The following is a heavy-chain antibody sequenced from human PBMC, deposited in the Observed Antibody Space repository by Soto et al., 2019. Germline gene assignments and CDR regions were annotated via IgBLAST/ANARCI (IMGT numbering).Heavy chain of an antibody. Sequence: QVQLVQSGAEVKKSGSSVKVSCKASGGTFSSYAISWVRQAPGQGLEWMGGIIPIFGTANYAQKFQGRVTITADKSTSTAYMELSSLRSEDTAVYYCARDIVVVPAAIIGSWFDPWGQGTLVTVSS. D-gene: IGHD2-2*02. CDR2: IIPIFGTA. V-gene: IGHV1-69*06. CDR1: GGTFSSYA. J-gene: IGHJ5*02. CDR3: ARDIVVVPAAIIGSWFDP.